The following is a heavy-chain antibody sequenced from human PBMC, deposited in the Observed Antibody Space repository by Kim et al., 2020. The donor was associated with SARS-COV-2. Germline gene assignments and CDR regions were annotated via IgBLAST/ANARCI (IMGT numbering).Heavy chain of an antibody. CDR1: GGSISSGGYY. V-gene: IGHV4-31*03. CDR3: ARVLGAITIFGVVIVNWFDP. CDR2: IYYSGST. D-gene: IGHD3-3*01. J-gene: IGHJ5*02. Sequence: SETLSLTCTVSGGSISSGGYYWSWIRQHPGKGLEWIRYIYYSGSTYYNPSLKSRVTISVDTSKNQFSLKLSSVTAADTAVYYCARVLGAITIFGVVIVNWFDPGGQRTLATGS.